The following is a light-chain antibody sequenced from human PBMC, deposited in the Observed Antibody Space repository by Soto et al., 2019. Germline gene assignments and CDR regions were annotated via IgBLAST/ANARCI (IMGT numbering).Light chain of an antibody. CDR3: AAWDDSLNGWV. CDR2: SNN. V-gene: IGLV1-44*01. Sequence: QSVLTQPPSASGTPGQRVTISCSGSSSNIGSNTVNWYQLLPGTAPKLLIYSNNQRPSGVPDRFSGSKSDTSASLAISGLQSEDEADYYCAAWDDSLNGWVFGGGTKLTVL. CDR1: SSNIGSNT. J-gene: IGLJ3*02.